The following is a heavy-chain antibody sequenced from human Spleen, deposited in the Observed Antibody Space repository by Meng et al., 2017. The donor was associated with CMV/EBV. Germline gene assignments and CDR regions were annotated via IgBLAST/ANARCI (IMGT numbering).Heavy chain of an antibody. D-gene: IGHD3-3*01. CDR2: IKQDGSEK. V-gene: IGHV3-7*01. Sequence: ESLKISCAASGFTFSSYSMNWVRQAPGKGLEWVANIKQDGSEKYYVDSVKGRFTISRDNAKNSLYLQMNSLRAEDTAVYYCARSMWYYDFWSGNHYFDYWGQGTLVTVSS. CDR1: GFTFSSYS. CDR3: ARSMWYYDFWSGNHYFDY. J-gene: IGHJ4*02.